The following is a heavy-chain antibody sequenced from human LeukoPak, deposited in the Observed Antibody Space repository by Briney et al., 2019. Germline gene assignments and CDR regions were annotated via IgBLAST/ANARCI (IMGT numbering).Heavy chain of an antibody. V-gene: IGHV3-7*03. CDR3: ARGLLWSY. J-gene: IGHJ4*02. CDR2: IKQDGSEK. D-gene: IGHD3-10*01. CDR1: GFTSSSYW. Sequence: RGSLRLSCAASGFTSSSYWMSWVRQAPGKGLEWVANIKQDGSEKYYVDSVKGRFTISRDNAKNSLYLQMNSLRAEDTAVYYCARGLLWSYWGQGTLVTVSS.